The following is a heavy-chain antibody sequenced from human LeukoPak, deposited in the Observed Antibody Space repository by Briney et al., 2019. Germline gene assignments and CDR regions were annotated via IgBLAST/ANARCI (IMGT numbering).Heavy chain of an antibody. D-gene: IGHD2-2*01. V-gene: IGHV1-2*02. CDR1: GYTFTGYY. Sequence: ASVKVSCKASGYTFTGYYMHWVRQAPGQGLEWMGWINPNSGGTNYAQKFQGRVTMTRDTSITTAYMELSRLRSDDTAVYYCAAALGYCSSTSCQSDDAFDIWGQGTMVTVSS. CDR2: INPNSGGT. J-gene: IGHJ3*02. CDR3: AAALGYCSSTSCQSDDAFDI.